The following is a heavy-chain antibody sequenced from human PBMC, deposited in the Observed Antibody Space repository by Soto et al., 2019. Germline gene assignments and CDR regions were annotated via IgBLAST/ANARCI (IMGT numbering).Heavy chain of an antibody. Sequence: GGSLRLSCAASGFTFSSYWMHWVRQAPGKGLVWVSRINSDGSSTSYADSVKGRFTISRDNAKNTLYLQMNSLRAEDTAVYYCARELEPVLRYFDWLLYVPGYGMDVWGQGTTVTVSS. D-gene: IGHD3-9*01. J-gene: IGHJ6*02. CDR1: GFTFSSYW. V-gene: IGHV3-74*01. CDR3: ARELEPVLRYFDWLLYVPGYGMDV. CDR2: INSDGSST.